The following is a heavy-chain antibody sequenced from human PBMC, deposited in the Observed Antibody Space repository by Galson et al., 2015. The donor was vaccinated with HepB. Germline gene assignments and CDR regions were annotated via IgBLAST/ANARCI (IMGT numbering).Heavy chain of an antibody. Sequence: SLRLSCAASGFTFSRYGMHWVRQAPGKGLEWVAVISYDGSNKYYADSVKGRFTISRDNSKNTLYLQMNSLRAEDTAVYYCAKRRAGDLWGQGTMVTVSS. V-gene: IGHV3-30*18. CDR2: ISYDGSNK. CDR3: AKRRAGDL. CDR1: GFTFSRYG. D-gene: IGHD6-19*01. J-gene: IGHJ3*01.